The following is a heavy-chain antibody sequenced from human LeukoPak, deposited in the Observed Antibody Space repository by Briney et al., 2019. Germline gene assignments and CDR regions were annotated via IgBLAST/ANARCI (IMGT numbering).Heavy chain of an antibody. CDR2: ISAYNGNT. Sequence: ASVKVSCKASGYTFTSYGVSWVRQAPGQGLEWMGWISAYNGNTNYAQKLQGRVTMTTDTSTSTAYMELRSLRSDDTAVYYCAREITYYDYVWGSYRYTPNYYMDVWGKGTTVTVSS. CDR3: AREITYYDYVWGSYRYTPNYYMDV. CDR1: GYTFTSYG. V-gene: IGHV1-18*01. J-gene: IGHJ6*03. D-gene: IGHD3-16*02.